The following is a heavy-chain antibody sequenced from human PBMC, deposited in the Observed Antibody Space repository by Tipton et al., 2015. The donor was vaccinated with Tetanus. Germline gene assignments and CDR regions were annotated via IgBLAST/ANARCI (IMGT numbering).Heavy chain of an antibody. CDR3: NGGSTXVYXDY. V-gene: IGHV3-53*01. Sequence: SLRLSCAASGFTVSSNYMTWVRQTPGKGLEWVSLIYSGGNTYYADSVKGRFTISRDNSKNTLYLQMNSLRAEDTAVYYCNGGSTXVYXDYWGXXX. D-gene: IGHD2-2*01. J-gene: IGHJ4*02. CDR1: GFTVSSNY. CDR2: IYSGGNT.